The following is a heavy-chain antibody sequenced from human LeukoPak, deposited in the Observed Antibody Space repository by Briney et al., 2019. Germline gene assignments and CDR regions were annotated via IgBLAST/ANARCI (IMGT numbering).Heavy chain of an antibody. CDR1: GFTFASYS. V-gene: IGHV3-21*01. CDR3: ARVSGRLERQSDLDY. D-gene: IGHD1-1*01. Sequence: GGSLRLSCAASGFTFASYSMNWVRQAPGKGLEWVSSISGDSTYIYNAGSVKGRFTTSRDNAQASLYLQMISLRADDTAVYYCARVSGRLERQSDLDYWGQGTLVIVSS. CDR2: ISGDSTYI. J-gene: IGHJ4*02.